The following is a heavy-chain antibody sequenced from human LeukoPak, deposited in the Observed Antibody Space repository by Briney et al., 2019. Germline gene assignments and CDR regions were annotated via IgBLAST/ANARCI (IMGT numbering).Heavy chain of an antibody. CDR2: IRYDGSNK. CDR3: ANLVGASYDAFDI. J-gene: IGHJ3*02. Sequence: GGPLRLSCAASGFTFSSYGMHWVRQAPGTGLEWVAFIRYDGSNKYYADSVKGRFTISRDNSKNTLYLQMNSLRAEDTAVYYCANLVGASYDAFDIWGQGTMVTVSS. CDR1: GFTFSSYG. D-gene: IGHD1-26*01. V-gene: IGHV3-30*02.